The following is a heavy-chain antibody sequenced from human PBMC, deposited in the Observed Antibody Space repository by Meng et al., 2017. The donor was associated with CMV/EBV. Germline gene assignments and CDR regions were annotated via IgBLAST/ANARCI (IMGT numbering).Heavy chain of an antibody. CDR2: ISGTGIPI. Sequence: GESLKISCVGSGFNFNYYYMSWIRQAPGKGLEWIAYISGTGIPIYYGDSMEGRFTISRDNARKSVFLEINNLRDEDTAVYYCARDLKAVAGTPYYYDYAMDLWGQGTTVTVSS. V-gene: IGHV3-11*04. D-gene: IGHD6-19*01. J-gene: IGHJ6*02. CDR1: GFNFNYYY. CDR3: ARDLKAVAGTPYYYDYAMDL.